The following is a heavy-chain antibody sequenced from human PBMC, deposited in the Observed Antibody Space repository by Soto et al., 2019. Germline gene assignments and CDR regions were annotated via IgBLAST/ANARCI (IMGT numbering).Heavy chain of an antibody. CDR1: GFIFSDHH. D-gene: IGHD5-18*01. J-gene: IGHJ4*02. V-gene: IGHV3-72*01. Sequence: EVQLVESGGGLVQPGGSLRLSCAASGFIFSDHHMDWVRQAPGKGLEWVGRIRNKANSYTTEYAASVKGRFTVSRDDSKNSLHLQMNSLKTEDTAVYYCARAPPGKLWSDWGQGTLVTVSS. CDR3: ARAPPGKLWSD. CDR2: IRNKANSYTT.